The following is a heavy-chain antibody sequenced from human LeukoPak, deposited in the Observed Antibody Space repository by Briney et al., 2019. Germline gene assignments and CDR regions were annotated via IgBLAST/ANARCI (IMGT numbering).Heavy chain of an antibody. D-gene: IGHD3-3*01. V-gene: IGHV4-61*02. Sequence: SQTLSLTCTVSGGSISSGSYYWSWIQQPAGKGLEWIGRIYTSGSTNYNPSLKSRVIISVDTSKNQFSLKLSSVTAADTAVYYCARESSLLRSTDYWGQGTLVTVSS. J-gene: IGHJ4*02. CDR2: IYTSGST. CDR3: ARESSLLRSTDY. CDR1: GGSISSGSYY.